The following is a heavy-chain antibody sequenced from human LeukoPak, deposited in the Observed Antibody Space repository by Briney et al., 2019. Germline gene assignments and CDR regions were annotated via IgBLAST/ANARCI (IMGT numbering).Heavy chain of an antibody. CDR1: GGSISSYY. CDR3: ASSGSFRQQLVK. D-gene: IGHD6-13*01. Sequence: SETLSLTCTVSGGSISSYYWSWIRQPPGKGLEWIGYISYSGSTNYNPSLKSRVTISVDTSKNQFSLKLSSVTAADTAVYYCASSGSFRQQLVKWGQGTLVTVSS. V-gene: IGHV4-59*01. CDR2: ISYSGST. J-gene: IGHJ4*02.